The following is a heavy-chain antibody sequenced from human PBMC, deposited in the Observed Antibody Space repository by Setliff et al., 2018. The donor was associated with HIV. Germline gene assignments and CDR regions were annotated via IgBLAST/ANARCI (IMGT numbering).Heavy chain of an antibody. CDR3: VKRGIEVAGRWVPRNNWFDP. CDR1: GGSLTGYY. V-gene: IGHV4-34*12. CDR2: IIHTGST. D-gene: IGHD6-19*01. Sequence: KASETLSLTCAVHGGSLTGYYWSWIRLPPGKGLEWIGEIIHTGSTNYSPSLKSRVTMSVDTPKNQFSLKVNSVTAADTAVYYCVKRGIEVAGRWVPRNNWFDPWGQGIPVTVSS. J-gene: IGHJ5*02.